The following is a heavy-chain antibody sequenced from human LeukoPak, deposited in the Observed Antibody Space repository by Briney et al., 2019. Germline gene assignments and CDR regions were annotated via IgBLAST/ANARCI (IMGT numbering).Heavy chain of an antibody. V-gene: IGHV3-30*02. Sequence: GGSRRLSCAASGFTLSSYGMYWVRQAPGKGLEWVAFISYDGNNKYYADSVKGRFTISRDNSKNTLYLQMNSLRGEVTAVCYCAKDAARTTYFDSWGQGTLVTVSS. J-gene: IGHJ4*02. D-gene: IGHD1-7*01. CDR3: AKDAARTTYFDS. CDR2: ISYDGNNK. CDR1: GFTLSSYG.